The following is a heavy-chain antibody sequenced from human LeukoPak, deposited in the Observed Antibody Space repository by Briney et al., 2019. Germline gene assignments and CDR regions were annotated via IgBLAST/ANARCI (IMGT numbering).Heavy chain of an antibody. Sequence: GGSLRLTFAASGFTVGNSYMGWVRPAPGKGLDWVSVIYIGGSTYYADSMKGRFTLSRHNSKNTLYLELNSLRAEDTGVYYCARLSGSYYEADYWGQGTLVTVSS. D-gene: IGHD1-26*01. CDR3: ARLSGSYYEADY. J-gene: IGHJ4*02. CDR1: GFTVGNSY. V-gene: IGHV3-53*01. CDR2: IYIGGST.